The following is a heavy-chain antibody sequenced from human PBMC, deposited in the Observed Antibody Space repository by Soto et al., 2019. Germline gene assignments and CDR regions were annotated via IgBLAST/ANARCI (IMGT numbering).Heavy chain of an antibody. J-gene: IGHJ3*02. V-gene: IGHV1-18*01. CDR1: GYTFTSYG. CDR3: AREIRSVVVVVAGAFDI. Sequence: ASVKVSCKASGYTFTSYGISWVRQAPGQGLEWMGWISAYNGNTNYAQKLQGRVTMTTDTSTSTAYMELRSLRSDDTAVYYCAREIRSVVVVVAGAFDIWGQRTMVTVSS. CDR2: ISAYNGNT. D-gene: IGHD2-15*01.